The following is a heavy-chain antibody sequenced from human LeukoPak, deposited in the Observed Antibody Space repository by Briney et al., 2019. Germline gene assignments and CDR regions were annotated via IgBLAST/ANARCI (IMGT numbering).Heavy chain of an antibody. CDR2: NNVAGNS. CDR3: ARDREHSYGSDLDH. CDR1: GGFIHTYN. D-gene: IGHD5-18*01. J-gene: IGHJ4*02. V-gene: IGHV4-4*07. Sequence: SETLSLTCTVSGGFIHTYNWIWIRQPAGKGLEWVGRNNVAGNSYYNLSLKGRVSISVDRPNNRFSLELTSVTAADTAVYYCARDREHSYGSDLDHWGQGILVTVSS.